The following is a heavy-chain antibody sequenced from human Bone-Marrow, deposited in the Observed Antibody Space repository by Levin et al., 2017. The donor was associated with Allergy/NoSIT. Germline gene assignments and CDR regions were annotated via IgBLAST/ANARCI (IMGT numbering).Heavy chain of an antibody. Sequence: SQTLSLTCTVSGGSVSSGSYYWSWIRQPPGKGLEWIGYIYYSGSTNYNPSLKSRVTISVDTSKNQFSLKLSSVTAADTAVYYCAKAGKCTNGVCYTNYYYYGMDVWGQGTTVTVSS. V-gene: IGHV4-61*01. CDR2: IYYSGST. D-gene: IGHD2-8*01. CDR3: AKAGKCTNGVCYTNYYYYGMDV. CDR1: GGSVSSGSYY. J-gene: IGHJ6*02.